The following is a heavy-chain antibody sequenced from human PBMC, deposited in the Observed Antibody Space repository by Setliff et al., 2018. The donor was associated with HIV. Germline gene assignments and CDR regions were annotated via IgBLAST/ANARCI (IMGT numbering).Heavy chain of an antibody. CDR3: ARGADYYDSSGYRGGGLYYMDV. J-gene: IGHJ6*03. D-gene: IGHD3-22*01. CDR1: GYTFTGYY. V-gene: IGHV1-2*02. Sequence: ASVKVSCKASGYTFTGYYMHWVRQAPGQGLEWMGWINPNSGGTNYAQKFQGRVTMTRDTSFSTAYMELSRLRSDDTAVYYCARGADYYDSSGYRGGGLYYMDVWGKGTTVTVSS. CDR2: INPNSGGT.